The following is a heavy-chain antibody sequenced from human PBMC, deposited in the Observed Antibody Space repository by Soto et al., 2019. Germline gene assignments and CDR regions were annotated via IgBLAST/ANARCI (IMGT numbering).Heavy chain of an antibody. CDR1: GFTFSSYA. Sequence: HPGGSLRLSCAASGFTFSSYAMHWVRQAPGKGLEWVAVISYHGNNKYYADSVKGRFTISRDNSKNTLYLQMRSLRAEDTAVYYCARDPILSFKPTRPGGYCGQGTQVTVYS. D-gene: IGHD2-15*01. CDR3: ARDPILSFKPTRPGGY. J-gene: IGHJ4*02. CDR2: ISYHGNNK. V-gene: IGHV3-30-3*01.